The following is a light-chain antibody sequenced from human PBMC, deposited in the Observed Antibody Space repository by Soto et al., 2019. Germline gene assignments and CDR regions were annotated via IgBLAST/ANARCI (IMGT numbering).Light chain of an antibody. J-gene: IGKJ2*01. CDR1: QSVTNW. V-gene: IGKV1-5*01. CDR3: QQHTTYPYT. CDR2: DAS. Sequence: DIQMTQSPSTLSASVGDRVTNTCRASQSVTNWLAWYQQKPGKAPNLLIYDASRLQSGIPSRFSGSGSGTEFTLTISSLQPDDFATYYCQQHTTYPYTFGQGTKVDIK.